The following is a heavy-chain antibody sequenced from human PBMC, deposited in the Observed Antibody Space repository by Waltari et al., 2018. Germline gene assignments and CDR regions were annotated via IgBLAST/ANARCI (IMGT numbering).Heavy chain of an antibody. D-gene: IGHD2-2*01. CDR2: ISGSGGST. Sequence: EVQLVESGGGLVQPGGSLRLSCAASGFTFSSYAMSWVRQAPGKGLEWVSAISGSGGSTYYADSVKGRFTISRDNSKNTLYLQMNSLRAEDTAVYYCVEGCSSTSCRLHSGYYYYYMDVWGKGTTVTVSS. CDR3: VEGCSSTSCRLHSGYYYYYMDV. CDR1: GFTFSSYA. V-gene: IGHV3-23*04. J-gene: IGHJ6*03.